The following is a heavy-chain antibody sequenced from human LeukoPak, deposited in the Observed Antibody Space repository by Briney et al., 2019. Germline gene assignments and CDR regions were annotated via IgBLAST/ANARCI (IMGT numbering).Heavy chain of an antibody. CDR3: ATAIAVAGTGDWFDP. Sequence: SETLSLTCTVSGGSINNNNYYWGWIRQPPGKGLEWIGSIYYSGGTYYNPSLKSRVTISVDTSKNQFSLKLSSVTAADTAVYYCATAIAVAGTGDWFDPWGQGTLVTVSS. D-gene: IGHD6-19*01. J-gene: IGHJ5*02. CDR1: GGSINNNNYY. V-gene: IGHV4-39*07. CDR2: IYYSGGT.